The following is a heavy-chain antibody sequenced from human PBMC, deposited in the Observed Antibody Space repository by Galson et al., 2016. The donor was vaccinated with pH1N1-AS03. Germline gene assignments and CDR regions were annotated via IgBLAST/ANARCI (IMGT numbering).Heavy chain of an antibody. D-gene: IGHD6-13*01. V-gene: IGHV3-64*01. CDR3: ARGPVSYSNYWFPPPDY. Sequence: SLRLSCAASGFTFSSYAMYWVRQAPGKGLEYVSVISGNGVSTYYASSVKGRFTISRDNSKNTLYLRMGSLRAEDMAVYYCARGPVSYSNYWFPPPDYWGQGTLVTVSS. CDR2: ISGNGVST. CDR1: GFTFSSYA. J-gene: IGHJ4*02.